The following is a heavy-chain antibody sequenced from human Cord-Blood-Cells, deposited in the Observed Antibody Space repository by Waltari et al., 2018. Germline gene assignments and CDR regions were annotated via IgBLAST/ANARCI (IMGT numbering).Heavy chain of an antibody. CDR1: GGSISSGGYY. J-gene: IGHJ3*02. Sequence: QVQLQESGPGMVKPSQTLSLTCTVSGGSISSGGYYWSWIRQHPGEGLEWVGYIYYSGSTYYNPSLKSRVTISVDTSKNQFSLKLSSVTAADTAVYYCARDADQTGTNDAFDIWGQGTMVTVSS. D-gene: IGHD1-7*01. CDR3: ARDADQTGTNDAFDI. CDR2: IYYSGST. V-gene: IGHV4-31*03.